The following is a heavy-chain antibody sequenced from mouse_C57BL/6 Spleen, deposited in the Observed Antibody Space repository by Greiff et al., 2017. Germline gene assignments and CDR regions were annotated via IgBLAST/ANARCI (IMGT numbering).Heavy chain of an antibody. V-gene: IGHV2-3*01. Sequence: VMLVASGPGLVAPSQSLSITCTVPGFSLTSYGVSWVRQPPGKGLEWLGVIWGDGSTNYHSALISRLSISKDNSKSQVFLKLNSLQTDDTATYYCAKQYGNYVGGAMDYWGQGASVTVSS. D-gene: IGHD2-10*02. CDR3: AKQYGNYVGGAMDY. J-gene: IGHJ4*01. CDR2: IWGDGST. CDR1: GFSLTSYG.